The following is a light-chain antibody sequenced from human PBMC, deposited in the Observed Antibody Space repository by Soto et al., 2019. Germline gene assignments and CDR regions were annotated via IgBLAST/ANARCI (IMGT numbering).Light chain of an antibody. J-gene: IGKJ1*01. Sequence: DIQMTQSPSTLSASVGDRVTITCRASQSISSWLAWYQKNPGKAPKVLIWDASTLKRGVPSRFSGSGSGTEFTLTISSLQPEDFATYYCQQYDGYSTWTFGQGTKV. CDR3: QQYDGYSTWT. CDR1: QSISSW. CDR2: DAS. V-gene: IGKV1-5*01.